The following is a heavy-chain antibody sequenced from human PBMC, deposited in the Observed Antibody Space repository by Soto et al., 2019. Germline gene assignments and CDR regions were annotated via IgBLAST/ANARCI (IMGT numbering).Heavy chain of an antibody. D-gene: IGHD3-10*01. J-gene: IGHJ3*02. CDR1: GFTLSTYW. Sequence: GGSLRLSCAASGFTLSTYWMAWVRQTPGKGLEFVANIRQDGNEINYADSVKGRFTISRDNAKNSLLLQMNSLRDDDTAVYYCGTDQWGGAFDIGGQGTMVTVSS. V-gene: IGHV3-7*01. CDR3: GTDQWGGAFDI. CDR2: IRQDGNEI.